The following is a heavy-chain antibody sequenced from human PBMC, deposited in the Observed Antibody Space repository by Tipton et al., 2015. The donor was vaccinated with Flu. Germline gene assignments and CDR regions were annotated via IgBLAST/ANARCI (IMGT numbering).Heavy chain of an antibody. CDR2: ISYDGSNK. Sequence: QVQLVQSGGGVVQPGRSLGLSCAASGFTFSSYGMHWVRQAPGKGLEWVAVISYDGSNKYYADSVKGRFTISRDNSKNTLYLQMNSLRAEDTAVYYCAKPYYYDSSGYYGPYYFDYWGQGTLVTVSS. J-gene: IGHJ4*02. CDR3: AKPYYYDSSGYYGPYYFDY. V-gene: IGHV3-30*18. D-gene: IGHD3-22*01. CDR1: GFTFSSYG.